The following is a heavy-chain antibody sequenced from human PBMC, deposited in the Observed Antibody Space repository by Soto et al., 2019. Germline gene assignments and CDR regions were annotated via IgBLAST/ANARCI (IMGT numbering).Heavy chain of an antibody. CDR1: GGSISSKNFY. CDR3: AMAGEAVVDP. V-gene: IGHV4-39*01. Sequence: SETLSLTCSVSGGSISSKNFYWGWIRQPPGKWPEWIGYLYFGGTTYYNPSLTSRVAISGDSSKNKISLTLSSVAATDTAVYYGAMAGEAVVDPWGQGTLV. CDR2: LYFGGTT. D-gene: IGHD6-19*01. J-gene: IGHJ5*02.